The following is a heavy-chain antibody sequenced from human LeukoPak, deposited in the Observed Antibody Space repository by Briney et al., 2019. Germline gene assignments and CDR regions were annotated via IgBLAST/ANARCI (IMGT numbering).Heavy chain of an antibody. CDR2: INHSGST. J-gene: IGHJ4*02. Sequence: TLETLSLTSSVYGGSLSGYYWTWSSPSPGKRMEWIGEINHSGSTNYNPSLKSRVTISVDRSKNQYSLKLSSVTAANTAVYYCAIAKAIRITIFRVVKYCFDYWGQGSLVTVSS. V-gene: IGHV4-34*01. CDR3: AIAKAIRITIFRVVKYCFDY. CDR1: GGSLSGYY. D-gene: IGHD3-3*01.